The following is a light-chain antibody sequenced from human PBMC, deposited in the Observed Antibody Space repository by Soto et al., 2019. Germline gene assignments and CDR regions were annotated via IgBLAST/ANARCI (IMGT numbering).Light chain of an antibody. J-gene: IGKJ4*01. CDR2: GAT. CDR1: ESISRY. CDR3: PQTYRTPHT. V-gene: IGKV1-39*01. Sequence: DIQMTQSPFSLSASVGDRVTIACRASESISRYLNWFQQKPGKAPVLLIYGATSLQSGAPSRFSGSGSGTDFTLTIISLQPEDFSTYYCPQTYRTPHTFAEWTEIEIK.